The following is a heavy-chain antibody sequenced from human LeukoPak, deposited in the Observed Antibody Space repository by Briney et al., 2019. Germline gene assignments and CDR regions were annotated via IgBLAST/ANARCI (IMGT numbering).Heavy chain of an antibody. CDR1: GYTFTGYY. CDR2: IYPNTGAT. CDR3: GTLLSNGPFDY. J-gene: IGHJ4*02. Sequence: ASVNVSCKASGYTFTGYYMHWVRQAPGQGLERMGYIYPNTGATKYAQKFQGRVTMTRDTSISTAYMELSGLRSDDTAVYYCGTLLSNGPFDYWGQGSLVTVSS. V-gene: IGHV1-2*02.